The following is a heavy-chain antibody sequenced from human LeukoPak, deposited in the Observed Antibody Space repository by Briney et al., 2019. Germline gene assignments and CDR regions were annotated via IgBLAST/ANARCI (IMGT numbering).Heavy chain of an antibody. CDR1: GFTFSSYE. CDR3: AKDTKYSSGWPLDY. J-gene: IGHJ4*02. D-gene: IGHD6-19*01. CDR2: ISSSGSTI. Sequence: GGSLRLSCAASGFTFSSYEMNWVRQAPGKGLEWVSYISSSGSTIYYADPVKGRFTISRDNAKNSLYLQMNSLRAEDTAVYYCAKDTKYSSGWPLDYWGQGTLVTVSS. V-gene: IGHV3-48*03.